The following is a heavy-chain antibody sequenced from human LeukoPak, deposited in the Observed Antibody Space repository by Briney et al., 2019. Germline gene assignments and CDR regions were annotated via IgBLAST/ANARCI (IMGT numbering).Heavy chain of an antibody. CDR1: GYSISSGYY. D-gene: IGHD2-15*01. CDR3: ARQEVVVAAAYFDY. CDR2: IYHSGST. V-gene: IGHV4-38-2*02. Sequence: SETLSLTCTVSGYSISSGYYWGWIRQPPGKGLEWIGSIYHSGSTYYNPSLKSRVTISVDTSKNQFSLKLSSVTAADTAVYYCARQEVVVAAAYFDYWGQGTLVTVSS. J-gene: IGHJ4*02.